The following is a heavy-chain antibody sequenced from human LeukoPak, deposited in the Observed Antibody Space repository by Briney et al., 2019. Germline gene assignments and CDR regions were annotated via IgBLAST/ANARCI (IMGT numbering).Heavy chain of an antibody. D-gene: IGHD3-16*02. Sequence: GASVKVSCKASGYTFTSYYMHWVRQAPGQGLEWVGIINPSGGSTSYAQKFQGRVTMTRDTSTSTVYMELSSLRSEDTAVYYCARTLEITFGGVIRYYYYGMDVWGQGTTVTVSS. CDR1: GYTFTSYY. J-gene: IGHJ6*02. CDR2: INPSGGST. CDR3: ARTLEITFGGVIRYYYYGMDV. V-gene: IGHV1-46*01.